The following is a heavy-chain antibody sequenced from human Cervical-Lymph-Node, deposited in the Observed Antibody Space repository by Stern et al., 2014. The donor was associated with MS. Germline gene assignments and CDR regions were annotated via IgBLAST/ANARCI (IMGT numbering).Heavy chain of an antibody. CDR1: GVSISSSFY. Sequence: QVQLQESGPGVVKPSETLSLTCTVSGVSISSSFYWAWIRQPPGKGLEWXATIHFSGRTYYNPSFKSRVTTSLDTSNNQFPLQVTSVTAADTAVYYCATPEMTTVESWYFNVWGRGTLVTVSS. D-gene: IGHD4-23*01. J-gene: IGHJ2*01. CDR2: IHFSGRT. V-gene: IGHV4-39*01. CDR3: ATPEMTTVESWYFNV.